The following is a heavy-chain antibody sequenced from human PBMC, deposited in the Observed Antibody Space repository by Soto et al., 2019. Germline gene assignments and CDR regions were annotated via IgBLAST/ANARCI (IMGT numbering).Heavy chain of an antibody. CDR3: AKDSLRDIWFGEFRADY. D-gene: IGHD3-10*01. J-gene: IGHJ4*02. V-gene: IGHV3-66*03. Sequence: EVQLVESGGGLIQPGGSLRLSCAASGVTVSSNYMSWVRQAPGKGLEWVSVIYSGGTTYYADSVKGRFTISRDNSKNTLYLQMNYLRAEDTAVYYCAKDSLRDIWFGEFRADYWGQGTLVTVSS. CDR2: IYSGGTT. CDR1: GVTVSSNY.